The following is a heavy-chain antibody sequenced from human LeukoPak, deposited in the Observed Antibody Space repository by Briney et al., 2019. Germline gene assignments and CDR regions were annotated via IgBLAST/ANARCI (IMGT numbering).Heavy chain of an antibody. CDR2: INSDSDCI. V-gene: IGHV3-21*01. J-gene: IGHJ6*03. D-gene: IGHD2-15*01. CDR3: ARGRGVCSGGTCPVYLDV. Sequence: PGESLRLSCVASGFIFSNYRMNWVRQAPGKGLEWVSSINSDSDCIYYADSVKGRFTISRDNAKNSLYLQMNSLRAEDTAVYYCARGRGVCSGGTCPVYLDVWGKGTTVTVSS. CDR1: GFIFSNYR.